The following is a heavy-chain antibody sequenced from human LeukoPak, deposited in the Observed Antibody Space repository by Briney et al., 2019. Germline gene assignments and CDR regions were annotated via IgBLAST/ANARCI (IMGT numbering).Heavy chain of an antibody. V-gene: IGHV1-69*13. CDR1: GGTFSSYA. CDR3: AREEAIAVAGSLDY. D-gene: IGHD6-19*01. Sequence: SVKVSCKASGGTFSSYAISWVRQAPGQGLEWMGGIIPIFDTANYAQKFQGRVTITADESTSTAYMELSSLRSGDTAVYYCAREEAIAVAGSLDYWGQGTLVTVSS. CDR2: IIPIFDTA. J-gene: IGHJ4*02.